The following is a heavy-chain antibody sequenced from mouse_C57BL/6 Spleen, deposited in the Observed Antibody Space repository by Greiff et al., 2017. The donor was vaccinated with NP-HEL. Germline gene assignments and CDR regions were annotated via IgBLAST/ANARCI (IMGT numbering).Heavy chain of an antibody. V-gene: IGHV2-2*01. J-gene: IGHJ4*01. Sequence: QVQLQQSGPGLVQPSQSLSITCTVSGFSLTSYGVHWVRQSPGKGLAWLGVIWSGGSTDYNAAFIYRLSISKDNSKSQVFFKMNSLQADDTAIYYCARVNWEKDAMDYWGQGTSVTVSS. CDR2: IWSGGST. D-gene: IGHD4-1*01. CDR3: ARVNWEKDAMDY. CDR1: GFSLTSYG.